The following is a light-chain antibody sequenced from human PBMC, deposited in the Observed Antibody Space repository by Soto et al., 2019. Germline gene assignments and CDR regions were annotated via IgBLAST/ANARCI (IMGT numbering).Light chain of an antibody. Sequence: EIVLTQSPGTLSLSPGDRATLSCRASQRISSIYLAWYQQKPGLAPRLLIYGTSIRASGIPDRFSGSGSGTDFTLTITRLEPEDFAVYYCQQYGSSHRTFGQGTKVELK. CDR2: GTS. CDR3: QQYGSSHRT. CDR1: QRISSIY. J-gene: IGKJ1*01. V-gene: IGKV3-20*01.